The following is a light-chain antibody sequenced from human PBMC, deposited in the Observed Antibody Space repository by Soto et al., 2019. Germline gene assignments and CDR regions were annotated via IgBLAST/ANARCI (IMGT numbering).Light chain of an antibody. CDR1: SSNIGSTT. J-gene: IGLJ2*01. CDR2: SNN. V-gene: IGLV1-44*01. Sequence: QAVVTQPPSASGSPGQRVTIPCSGSSSNIGSTTVNWYQQLPGTAPKLLIYSNNQRPSGVPDRFSGSKSGTSASLAISGLRSEDEADYYCAAWDDSPNGPVFGGGTKVTVL. CDR3: AAWDDSPNGPV.